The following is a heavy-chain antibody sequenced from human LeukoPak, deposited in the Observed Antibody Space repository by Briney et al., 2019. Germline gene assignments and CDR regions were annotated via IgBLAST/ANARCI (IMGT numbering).Heavy chain of an antibody. CDR3: ARLDWGWNAFDI. D-gene: IGHD3/OR15-3a*01. J-gene: IGHJ3*02. CDR1: GGSMNDYY. CDR2: MYYSGST. Sequence: PSETLSLTCTVSGGSMNDYYWTWIRQPPGRGLEWIGYMYYSGSTKYNPSLKSRLTISVDTSKNQFSLKLSSVTAADTAVYYCARLDWGWNAFDICGQGTMVTVSS. V-gene: IGHV4-59*01.